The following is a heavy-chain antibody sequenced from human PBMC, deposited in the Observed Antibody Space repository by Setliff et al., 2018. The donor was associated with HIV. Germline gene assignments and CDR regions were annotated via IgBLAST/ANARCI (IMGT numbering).Heavy chain of an antibody. CDR2: ISGYNGNT. J-gene: IGHJ3*01. V-gene: IGHV1-18*01. CDR3: ARVPYRSAWFSGGHDAFDV. Sequence: ASMKVSCKASGYTFTSYGISWVRQAPGQGLEWMGWISGYNGNTKYVQKYQGRVTMTTDTSTSKVYMELRTLRSDDTAVYYCARVPYRSAWFSGGHDAFDVWGQGTMVTVSS. CDR1: GYTFTSYG. D-gene: IGHD6-19*01.